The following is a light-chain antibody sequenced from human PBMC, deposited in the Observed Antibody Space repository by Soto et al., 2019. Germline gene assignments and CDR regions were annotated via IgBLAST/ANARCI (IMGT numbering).Light chain of an antibody. CDR2: DAF. Sequence: EIVLTQSPATLSLSPGDRATLSCRASQNINTFLAWYQQKPGQAPRRLIYDAFKRATGIPARFSGSGSGTDFTLTISSLEPEDFATYYCQQANNFPFAFGPGTKVEIK. V-gene: IGKV3-11*01. CDR1: QNINTF. J-gene: IGKJ3*01. CDR3: QQANNFPFA.